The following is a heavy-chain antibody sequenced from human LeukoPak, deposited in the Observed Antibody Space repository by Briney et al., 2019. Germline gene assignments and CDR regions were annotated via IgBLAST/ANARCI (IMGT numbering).Heavy chain of an antibody. V-gene: IGHV3-13*01. Sequence: GGALRLSCAGAGFSFSSYDMLWGRQATGKGVEWVSAIGSGGDTYYAGSVKGRFTISRESAKNSFYLQMNSLSAGDTAVYFCARAVAGTDEIDSWPQGTLVSLSS. D-gene: IGHD6-19*01. CDR1: GFSFSSYD. CDR3: ARAVAGTDEIDS. J-gene: IGHJ4*02. CDR2: IGSGGDT.